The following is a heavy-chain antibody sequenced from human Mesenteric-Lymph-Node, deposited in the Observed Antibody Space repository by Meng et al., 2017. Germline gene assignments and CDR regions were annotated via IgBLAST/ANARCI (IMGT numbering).Heavy chain of an antibody. J-gene: IGHJ5*02. D-gene: IGHD4-17*01. CDR1: GGSISSGDYY. V-gene: IGHV4-30-4*08. CDR2: INHSGST. CDR3: ARRYGASAYNWFDP. Sequence: QVQRQESGPGLVKPSQTRSLTCTVSGGSISSGDYYWSWIRQPPGKGLEWIGEINHSGSTNYNPSLKSRVTISVDTSKNQFSLKLSSVTAADTAVYYCARRYGASAYNWFDPWGQGTLVTVSS.